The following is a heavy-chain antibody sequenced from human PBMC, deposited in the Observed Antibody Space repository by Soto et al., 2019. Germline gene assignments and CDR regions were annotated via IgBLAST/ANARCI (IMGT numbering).Heavy chain of an antibody. CDR3: ARSPPDYSNYDPDYYYMDV. J-gene: IGHJ6*03. CDR2: IFSNDEK. CDR1: GFSLSNARMG. V-gene: IGHV2-26*01. D-gene: IGHD4-4*01. Sequence: SGPTLVNPTETLTLTCTVSGFSLSNARMGVSWIRQPPGKALEWLAHIFSNDEKSYSTSLKSRLTISKDTSKSQVVLTMTNMDPVDTATYYCARSPPDYSNYDPDYYYMDVWGKGTTVTVSS.